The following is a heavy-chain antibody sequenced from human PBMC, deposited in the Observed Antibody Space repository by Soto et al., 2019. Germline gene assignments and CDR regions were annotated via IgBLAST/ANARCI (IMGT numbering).Heavy chain of an antibody. J-gene: IGHJ4*02. Sequence: PSETLSLTCTVSGGSISSYYWSWIRQPPGKGLEWIGYFYYSGSTNYNPSLKSRVTISVDTSKNQFSLKLSSVTAADTAVYYCARQRPYSGSYYGFDYWGQGTLVTVSS. D-gene: IGHD1-26*01. CDR3: ARQRPYSGSYYGFDY. V-gene: IGHV4-59*08. CDR1: GGSISSYY. CDR2: FYYSGST.